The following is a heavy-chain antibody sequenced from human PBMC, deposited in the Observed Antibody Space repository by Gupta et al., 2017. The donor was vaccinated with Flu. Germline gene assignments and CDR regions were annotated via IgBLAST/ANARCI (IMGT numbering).Heavy chain of an antibody. J-gene: IGHJ5*02. CDR3: ARAVPTSSVDTAMGNWFDP. D-gene: IGHD5-18*01. Sequence: QVQLQQWGAGLLKPSETLSLTCAVYGGSFSGYYWSWIRQPPGKGLEWIGEINHSGSTNYNPSLKSRVTISVDTSKNQFSLKLSSVTAADTAVYYCARAVPTSSVDTAMGNWFDPWGQGTLVTVSS. CDR1: GGSFSGYY. CDR2: INHSGST. V-gene: IGHV4-34*01.